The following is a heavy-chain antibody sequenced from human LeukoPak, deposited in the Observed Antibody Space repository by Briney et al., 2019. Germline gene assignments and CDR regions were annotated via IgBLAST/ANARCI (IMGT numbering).Heavy chain of an antibody. CDR2: IYSGGST. D-gene: IGHD7-27*01. CDR1: GFTVSSNY. J-gene: IGHJ4*02. V-gene: IGHV3-53*01. Sequence: GGSLRLSCAASGFTVSSNYMSWVRQAPGKGLEWVSIIYSGGSTYYADSVKGRLTISRDNSKNMVWLQINSPTAEDTATYYCAKDGNWARFEDWGQGTLVTVSS. CDR3: AKDGNWARFED.